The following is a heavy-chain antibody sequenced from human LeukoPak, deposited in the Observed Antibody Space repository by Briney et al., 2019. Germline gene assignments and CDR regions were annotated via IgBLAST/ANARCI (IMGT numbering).Heavy chain of an antibody. J-gene: IGHJ4*02. CDR3: ARNRDGYNSFDY. D-gene: IGHD5-24*01. CDR1: GGSISSYY. V-gene: IGHV4-59*12. CDR2: IYYSGST. Sequence: SETLSLTCTVSGGSISSYYWSWIRQPPGKGLEWVGYIYYSGSTNYNPSLKSRVTISVDTSKNQFSLKLSSVTAADTAVYYCARNRDGYNSFDYWGQGTLVTVSS.